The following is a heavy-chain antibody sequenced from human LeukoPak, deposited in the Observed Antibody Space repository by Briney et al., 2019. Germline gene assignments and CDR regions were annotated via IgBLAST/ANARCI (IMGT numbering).Heavy chain of an antibody. D-gene: IGHD1-14*01. Sequence: MPGGSLRLSCAASGFTFSDFTMNWVRQAPGKGLEWVSCISGSSSSYIYYSDSVRGRFTISRDNAKNSLYLQMNSLTAEDTAVYYCARAVPGFDYWGQGTLVTVSS. J-gene: IGHJ4*02. CDR2: ISGSSSSYI. CDR3: ARAVPGFDY. V-gene: IGHV3-21*01. CDR1: GFTFSDFT.